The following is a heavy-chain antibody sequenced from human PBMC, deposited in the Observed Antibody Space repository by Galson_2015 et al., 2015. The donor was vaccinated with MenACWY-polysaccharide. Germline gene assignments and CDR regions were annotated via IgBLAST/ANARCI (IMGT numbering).Heavy chain of an antibody. CDR1: GGSFSDYA. D-gene: IGHD2-2*01. CDR3: ARDGCSGISCFLEY. V-gene: IGHV1-69*04. CDR2: IIPMAGTN. Sequence: SVKVSCKVSGGSFSDYAITWVRQAPGQGLEWMGRIIPMAGTNTYAQKVQGRVTLTADTSRTTVYMELSSLRIEDTAVYYCARDGCSGISCFLEYWAQGSPVPVSS. J-gene: IGHJ4*02.